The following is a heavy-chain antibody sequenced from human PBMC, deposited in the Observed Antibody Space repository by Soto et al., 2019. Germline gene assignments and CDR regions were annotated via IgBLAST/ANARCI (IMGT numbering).Heavy chain of an antibody. J-gene: IGHJ6*02. CDR3: ARGGIVLVPAAIREGYYYYYGMDV. V-gene: IGHV1-69*13. D-gene: IGHD2-2*02. Sequence: SVEVSCKASGDTFASYAISWVRQAPGQGLEWMGGIIPIFGTANYAQKFQGRVTITADESTSTAYMELSSLRSEDTAVYYCARGGIVLVPAAIREGYYYYYGMDVWGQGTTVTVSS. CDR1: GDTFASYA. CDR2: IIPIFGTA.